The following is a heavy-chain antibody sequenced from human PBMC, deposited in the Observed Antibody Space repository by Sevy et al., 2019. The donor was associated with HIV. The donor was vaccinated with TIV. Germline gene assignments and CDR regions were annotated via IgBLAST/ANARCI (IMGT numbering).Heavy chain of an antibody. J-gene: IGHJ4*02. CDR2: LYYSGIT. D-gene: IGHD6-19*01. V-gene: IGHV4-59*01. CDR1: GDSISSYY. CDR3: ARGLAYYFDY. Sequence: SETLSLTCTVSGDSISSYYWSWIRQPPGKGLEWIGYLYYSGITNYNPSLKSRVTISGDRSKNQFSLKLSSVTAADTAVYYRARGLAYYFDYWGQGTLVTVS.